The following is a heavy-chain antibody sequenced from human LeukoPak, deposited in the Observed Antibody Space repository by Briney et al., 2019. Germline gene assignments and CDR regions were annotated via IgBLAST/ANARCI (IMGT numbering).Heavy chain of an antibody. Sequence: GGSLRLSCAASGFTFSSYAVSWVRQAPGKGLEWVSAISGSGGSTYYADSVNGRFTISRDNSKNTLYLQMNSLRAEDTAVYYCAKAGGLSGTYYFDYWGQGTLVTVSS. V-gene: IGHV3-23*01. CDR1: GFTFSSYA. J-gene: IGHJ4*02. CDR2: ISGSGGST. CDR3: AKAGGLSGTYYFDY. D-gene: IGHD1-1*01.